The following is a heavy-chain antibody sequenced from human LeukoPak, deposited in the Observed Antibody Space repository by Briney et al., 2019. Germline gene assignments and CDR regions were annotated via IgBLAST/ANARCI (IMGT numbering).Heavy chain of an antibody. V-gene: IGHV3-30*02. J-gene: IGHJ4*02. Sequence: GGSLRLSCAASGFTFSNYGMHWVRQAPGKGLEWVAFVRYEESTKFYADSVKGRFTISRDNSKTTLYLQMNGLRAEDTAIYYCAKAVPAAPLDYWGQGTLVTVSS. CDR3: AKAVPAAPLDY. CDR1: GFTFSNYG. D-gene: IGHD2-15*01. CDR2: VRYEESTK.